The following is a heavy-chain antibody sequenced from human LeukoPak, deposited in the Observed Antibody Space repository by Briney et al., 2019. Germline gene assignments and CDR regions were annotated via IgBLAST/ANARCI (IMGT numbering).Heavy chain of an antibody. D-gene: IGHD6-13*01. Sequence: SETLSLTCTVSGYSISSGYYWGWIRQPPGKGLEWIGSIYYSGSTYYNPSLKSRVTISVDTSKNQFSLKLSSVAAADTAVYYCARVWQQLEGYYYYYMDVWGKGTTVTVSS. V-gene: IGHV4-38-2*02. CDR1: GYSISSGYY. J-gene: IGHJ6*03. CDR3: ARVWQQLEGYYYYYMDV. CDR2: IYYSGST.